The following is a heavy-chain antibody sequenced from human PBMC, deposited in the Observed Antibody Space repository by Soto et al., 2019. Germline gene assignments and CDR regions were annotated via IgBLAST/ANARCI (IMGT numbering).Heavy chain of an antibody. V-gene: IGHV4-31*03. D-gene: IGHD2-2*01. CDR3: AREDETSNYFDQ. J-gene: IGHJ4*02. CDR2: IYYTGTT. Sequence: QVQLQESGPGLVEPSQALSLICTVSGGSISSGGHYWSWIRQHPGKGLEWIGYIYYTGTTYYNPAIRSRLTISVASSRNQFSLRVSSVTAADATVYYCAREDETSNYFDQGGQGTLVTVSS. CDR1: GGSISSGGHY.